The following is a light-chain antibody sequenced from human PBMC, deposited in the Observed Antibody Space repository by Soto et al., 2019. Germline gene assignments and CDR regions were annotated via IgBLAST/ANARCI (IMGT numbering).Light chain of an antibody. CDR1: QGITNR. CDR3: QQANSFPIT. V-gene: IGKV1D-12*01. J-gene: IGKJ5*01. CDR2: DAS. Sequence: DIQMTQSPSSLSASVGDRVTITCRASQGITNRLDWYQQKPGKAPKLLIYDASSLQSGVPSRISGSGSGTEFTLTISSLQPEDCATYYCQQANSFPITFGQGTRLESK.